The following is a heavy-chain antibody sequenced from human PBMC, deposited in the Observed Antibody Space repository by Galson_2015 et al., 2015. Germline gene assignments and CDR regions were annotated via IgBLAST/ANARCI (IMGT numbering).Heavy chain of an antibody. J-gene: IGHJ4*02. CDR1: GFTFSSYG. CDR3: ARDRRVGGGSSPPVGLFDY. D-gene: IGHD6-6*01. Sequence: SLRLSCAASGFTFSSYGMHWVRQAPGKGLEWVAVIWYDGSNKYYADSVKGRFTISRDNSKNTLYLQMNSLRAEDTAVYYCARDRRVGGGSSPPVGLFDYWGQGTLVTVSS. CDR2: IWYDGSNK. V-gene: IGHV3-33*01.